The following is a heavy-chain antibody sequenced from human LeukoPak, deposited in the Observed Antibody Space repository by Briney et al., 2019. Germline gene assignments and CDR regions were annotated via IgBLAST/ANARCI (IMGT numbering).Heavy chain of an antibody. CDR1: GYTFTSYD. CDR2: ISAYNGNT. V-gene: IGHV1-18*01. Sequence: ASVKVSCKASGYTFTSYDINWVRQATGQGLEWMGWISAYNGNTNYAQKLQGRVTMTTDTSTSTAYMELRSLRSDDTAVYYCARDDASLDAFDVWGQRTMVTVSS. J-gene: IGHJ3*01. CDR3: ARDDASLDAFDV.